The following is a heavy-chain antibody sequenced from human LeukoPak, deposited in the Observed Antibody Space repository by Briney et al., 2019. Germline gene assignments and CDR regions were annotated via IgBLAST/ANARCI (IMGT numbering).Heavy chain of an antibody. CDR2: IYYSGNT. Sequence: SETLSLTCTVSGGSISSSNYYWGWLRQPPGKGLEWIGSIYYSGNTYYNPSLKSRVTISVDTSKNQFSLKLTSVTAAGTAVYYCAHFKGGSFDFWGQGAMVTVSS. CDR1: GGSISSSNYY. J-gene: IGHJ3*01. CDR3: AHFKGGSFDF. D-gene: IGHD1-26*01. V-gene: IGHV4-39*01.